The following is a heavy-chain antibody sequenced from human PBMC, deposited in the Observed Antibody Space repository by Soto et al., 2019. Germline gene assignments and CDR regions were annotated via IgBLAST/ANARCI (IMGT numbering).Heavy chain of an antibody. Sequence: QLQLQESGPGLVKPSETLSLTCTVSGGSISSSSYYWGWIRQPPGKGLEWIGSIYYSGSTYYNPSLKSRVTISVDTSKNQFSLKLSSVTAADTAVYYCARHVIYYGSGEGLWGQGTLVTVSS. CDR2: IYYSGST. CDR1: GGSISSSSYY. CDR3: ARHVIYYGSGEGL. D-gene: IGHD3-10*01. V-gene: IGHV4-39*01. J-gene: IGHJ4*02.